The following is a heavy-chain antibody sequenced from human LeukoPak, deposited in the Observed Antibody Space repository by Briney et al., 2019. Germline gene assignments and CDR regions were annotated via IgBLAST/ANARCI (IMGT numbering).Heavy chain of an antibody. D-gene: IGHD3-10*01. CDR2: IKQDGSEK. J-gene: IGHJ4*02. V-gene: IGHV3-7*03. Sequence: GGSLRLSCAASGFTFSSYWMSWVRQAPGKGLEWVANIKQDGSEKYYVDSVKGRFTISRDNAKNSLYLQMNSLRAEDTAVYYCARDQWAYGSGSYYNDYWGQGTLVTVSS. CDR3: ARDQWAYGSGSYYNDY. CDR1: GFTFSSYW.